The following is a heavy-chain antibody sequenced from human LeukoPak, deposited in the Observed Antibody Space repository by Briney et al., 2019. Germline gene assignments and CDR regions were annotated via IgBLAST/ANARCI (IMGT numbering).Heavy chain of an antibody. CDR3: ARAWGDWFDP. J-gene: IGHJ5*02. CDR2: ISSSSSYI. D-gene: IGHD3-16*01. V-gene: IGHV3-21*01. Sequence: GGSLRLSCAASGFTFSSYSMNWVRQAPGKGLEWVSSISSSSSYIYYADSVKGRFTISRDNAKNSLYLQMNSLRAEDTAVYHCARAWGDWFDPWGQGTLVTVSS. CDR1: GFTFSSYS.